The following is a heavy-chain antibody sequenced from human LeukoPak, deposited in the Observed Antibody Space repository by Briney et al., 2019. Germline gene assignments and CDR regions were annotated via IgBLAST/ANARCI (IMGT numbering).Heavy chain of an antibody. V-gene: IGHV3-11*04. J-gene: IGHJ1*01. CDR1: GFTFSDYY. D-gene: IGHD6-19*01. CDR2: ISYSGSTI. CDR3: ARQYSSGWYEGYFQH. Sequence: GGSLRLSCAASGFTFSDYYMSWIRQAPGKGLEWFSYISYSGSTIYYADSVKGRFTIPRDNAKNSLSLQMNSLRAEDTALYYCARQYSSGWYEGYFQHWGQGTLVTVSS.